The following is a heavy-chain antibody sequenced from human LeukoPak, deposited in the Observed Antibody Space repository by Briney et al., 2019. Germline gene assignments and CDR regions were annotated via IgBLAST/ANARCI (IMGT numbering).Heavy chain of an antibody. CDR3: ARDGRVGATRLNI. V-gene: IGHV3-66*02. J-gene: IGHJ3*02. Sequence: GGSLRLSCAASGLTVSSNYMSWVRQAPGKGLEWVSVIYSGDSTYYADSVRGRFTISRDNSKNTLYLQMNSLRAEDTAVYYCARDGRVGATRLNIWGRGTMVTVSS. CDR2: IYSGDST. D-gene: IGHD1-26*01. CDR1: GLTVSSNY.